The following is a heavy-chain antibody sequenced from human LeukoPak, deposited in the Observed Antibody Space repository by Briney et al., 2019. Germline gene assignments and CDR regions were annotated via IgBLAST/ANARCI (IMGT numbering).Heavy chain of an antibody. Sequence: GGSLRLSCAASGFTFSNYWMSWVRQAPGKGLEWVANIKQDGSEKDYVDSVKGRFTISRDNAKNSLYLQINSLRAEDTAVYYCARGGGYFDYWGQGTQVTVSS. J-gene: IGHJ4*02. V-gene: IGHV3-7*04. CDR3: ARGGGYFDY. D-gene: IGHD3-16*01. CDR2: IKQDGSEK. CDR1: GFTFSNYW.